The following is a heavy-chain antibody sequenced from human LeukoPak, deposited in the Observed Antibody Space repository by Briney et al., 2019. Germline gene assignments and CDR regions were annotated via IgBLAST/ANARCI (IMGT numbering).Heavy chain of an antibody. Sequence: GGSLRLSCAASGFTFSSYGMHWVRQAPGKGLECGAVIWYDGSNKYYADSVKGRFPSTRENSKNTLYLQMNSLRAEDTAVYYCAKDPYYGSGSYYGYWGQGTLVTVSS. V-gene: IGHV3-33*06. J-gene: IGHJ4*02. CDR2: IWYDGSNK. CDR3: AKDPYYGSGSYYGY. CDR1: GFTFSSYG. D-gene: IGHD3-10*01.